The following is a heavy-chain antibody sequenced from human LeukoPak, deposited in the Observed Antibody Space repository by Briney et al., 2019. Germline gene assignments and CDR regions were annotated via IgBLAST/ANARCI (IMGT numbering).Heavy chain of an antibody. CDR1: GYTFTGYY. V-gene: IGHV1-2*02. Sequence: ASVTVSCKASGYTFTGYYMHWVRQAPGQGLEWMGWINPNSGGTNYAQKFQGRVTMTRDTSISTAYMELSRLRSDDTAVYYCARDLRYCSSTSCGYWGQGTLVTVSS. D-gene: IGHD2-2*01. CDR2: INPNSGGT. J-gene: IGHJ4*02. CDR3: ARDLRYCSSTSCGY.